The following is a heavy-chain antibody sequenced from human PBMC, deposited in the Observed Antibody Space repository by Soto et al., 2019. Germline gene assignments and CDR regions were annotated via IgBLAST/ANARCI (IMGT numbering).Heavy chain of an antibody. D-gene: IGHD3-10*01. CDR3: GSERGGGYYGSYGMDV. CDR1: GGSVSSGSYY. CDR2: IYYSGST. V-gene: IGHV4-61*01. J-gene: IGHJ6*02. Sequence: QVQLQESGPGLVKPSETLSLTCTVSGGSVSSGSYYWSWIRQPPGKGLEWIGYIYYSGSTNYNPSLKSRVTISVATSKNQFSLKRSSVTAADTAVYYCGSERGGGYYGSYGMDVWGQGTPVTVSS.